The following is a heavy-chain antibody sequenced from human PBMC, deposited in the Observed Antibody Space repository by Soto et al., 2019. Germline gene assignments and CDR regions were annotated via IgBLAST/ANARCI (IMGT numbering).Heavy chain of an antibody. CDR2: IWYDGSNK. J-gene: IGHJ6*02. CDR1: GFTFSGYG. Sequence: VGSLRLSCAASGFTFSGYGMHWVRQAPGKGLEWVSFIWYDGSNKYYADSVKGRFTISRDNSKNTLYLQMNSLGAEDTAVYYCARGYCSSTSCPRGRMDVWGQGTTVTVSS. V-gene: IGHV3-33*01. D-gene: IGHD2-2*01. CDR3: ARGYCSSTSCPRGRMDV.